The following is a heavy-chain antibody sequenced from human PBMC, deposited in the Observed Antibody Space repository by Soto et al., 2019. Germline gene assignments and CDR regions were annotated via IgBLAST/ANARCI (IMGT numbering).Heavy chain of an antibody. V-gene: IGHV4-59*12. D-gene: IGHD4-17*01. CDR1: GGSIYTYY. J-gene: IGHJ4*02. Sequence: SETLSLTCNVSGGSIYTYYWNWIRQSPGKGLEWIGYISDGGSTNYNPSLKSRVTISVDTSKKQVSLKLSSVTAADTAVYYCARDVYGDYFDYWGQGTLVTRLL. CDR3: ARDVYGDYFDY. CDR2: ISDGGST.